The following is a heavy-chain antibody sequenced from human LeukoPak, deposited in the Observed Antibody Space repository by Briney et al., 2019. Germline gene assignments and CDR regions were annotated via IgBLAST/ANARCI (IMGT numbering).Heavy chain of an antibody. CDR3: ASSFYVQYQLLPTDYYYYYMDV. CDR1: GGTFSSYA. D-gene: IGHD2-2*01. J-gene: IGHJ6*03. CDR2: IIPIFGTA. V-gene: IGHV1-69*05. Sequence: SVKVSCKASGGTFSSYAISWVRQAPGQGLEWMGGIIPIFGTANYAQKFQRRVTITTDESTSTAYMELSSLRSEDTAVYYCASSFYVQYQLLPTDYYYYYMDVWGKGTTVTVSS.